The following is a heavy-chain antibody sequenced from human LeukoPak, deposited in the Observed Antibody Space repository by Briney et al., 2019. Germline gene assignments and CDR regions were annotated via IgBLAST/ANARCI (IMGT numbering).Heavy chain of an antibody. CDR2: MNPNSGNT. CDR1: GYTFTTYD. D-gene: IGHD3-3*01. Sequence: ASVKVSCKASGYTFTTYDINWVRQAPGQGLEWMGWMNPNSGNTAYAQKFQGRVTMTRDTSISTAYLELSGLRSEDTAVYYCARHKSVLRFGLVAWGQGTLVTVSS. J-gene: IGHJ5*02. CDR3: ARHKSVLRFGLVA. V-gene: IGHV1-8*01.